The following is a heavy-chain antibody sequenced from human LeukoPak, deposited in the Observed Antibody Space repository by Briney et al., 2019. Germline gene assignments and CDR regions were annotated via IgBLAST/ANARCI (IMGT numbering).Heavy chain of an antibody. D-gene: IGHD3-22*01. Sequence: ASVKVFCKASGYTFTGYYMHWVRQAPRQGLVWMGWINPNSGGTNYAQKFQGRVTMTRDTSISTAYMGLSRLRSDDTAVYYCARGRPPLYYYDSSGYYYDSPFDYWGQGTLVTVSS. CDR1: GYTFTGYY. CDR3: ARGRPPLYYYDSSGYYYDSPFDY. J-gene: IGHJ4*02. V-gene: IGHV1-2*02. CDR2: INPNSGGT.